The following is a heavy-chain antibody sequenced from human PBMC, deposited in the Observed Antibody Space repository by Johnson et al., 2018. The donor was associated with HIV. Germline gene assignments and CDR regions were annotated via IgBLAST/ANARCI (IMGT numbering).Heavy chain of an antibody. CDR3: ARDEPYNLNAFDI. J-gene: IGHJ3*02. Sequence: VQLVESGGGLVQRGGSLRLACAVSGFTVSSNYMSWVRQAPGKGLEWVSVIYSAGSTNYADSVKGRFTISRDNSNNTLYLQMNSLRAEDTAVYYCARDEPYNLNAFDIWGQGTMVTVSS. CDR1: GFTVSSNY. D-gene: IGHD5-24*01. CDR2: IYSAGST. V-gene: IGHV3-66*01.